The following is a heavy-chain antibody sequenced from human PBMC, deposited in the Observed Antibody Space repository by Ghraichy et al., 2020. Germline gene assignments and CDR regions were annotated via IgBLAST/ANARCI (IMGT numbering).Heavy chain of an antibody. CDR1: GASISSGAYY. J-gene: IGHJ4*02. CDR3: ARVAGIGNLYYFDY. D-gene: IGHD4-23*01. Sequence: TLSLTCTVSGASISSGAYYWSWIRQRPGKGLEWIGYIYHSGSTYYNPSLKSLVTISVDTSRNQFSLKLRSVTAADTAVYYCARVAGIGNLYYFDYWGQGTLVTVSS. CDR2: IYHSGST. V-gene: IGHV4-31*01.